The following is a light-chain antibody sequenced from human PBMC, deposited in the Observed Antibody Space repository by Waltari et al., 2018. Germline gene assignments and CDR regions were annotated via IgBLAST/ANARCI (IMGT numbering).Light chain of an antibody. CDR1: QSVSSD. CDR2: GAS. CDR3: QQYNNWPPLT. V-gene: IGKV3-15*01. Sequence: PGERATLSCRASQSVSSDLAWYQQKPGQAPRLLVYGASTRATGIPVRFSGSGSGTEFFLTISSMQSEDSAVYYCQQYNNWPPLTFGGGTKVEIK. J-gene: IGKJ4*01.